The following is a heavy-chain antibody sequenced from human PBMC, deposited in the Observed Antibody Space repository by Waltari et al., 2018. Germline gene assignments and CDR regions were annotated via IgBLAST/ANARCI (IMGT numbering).Heavy chain of an antibody. CDR3: AKDGDSGYEGGAFDI. D-gene: IGHD5-12*01. CDR1: GFTFGSYG. V-gene: IGHV3-30*18. J-gene: IGHJ3*02. CDR2: RSYDGSNK. Sequence: QVQLQGSGGGVVQPGRFLRLSCAASGFTFGSYGMHWVGEAPGRGLVWVAVRSYDGSNKYYAECVKGRFTISRHNSKNALYLEMNSRRAEDTAVYYCAKDGDSGYEGGAFDIWGQGTIVPVSS.